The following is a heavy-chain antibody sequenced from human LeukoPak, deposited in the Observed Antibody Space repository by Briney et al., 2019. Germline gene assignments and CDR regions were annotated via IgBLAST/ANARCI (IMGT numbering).Heavy chain of an antibody. V-gene: IGHV3-21*01. CDR3: ARAGYSSSWYPYYFDY. J-gene: IGHJ4*02. Sequence: GGSLTLSCPASGFTFSSYSMNWVRQAQGKGLEWVSSISSSSSYIYYADSVKGRFTISKDNAKNSLYLEMNCLRAEDMAGYYCARAGYSSSWYPYYFDYWGQGTLVTVSS. D-gene: IGHD6-13*01. CDR1: GFTFSSYS. CDR2: ISSSSSYI.